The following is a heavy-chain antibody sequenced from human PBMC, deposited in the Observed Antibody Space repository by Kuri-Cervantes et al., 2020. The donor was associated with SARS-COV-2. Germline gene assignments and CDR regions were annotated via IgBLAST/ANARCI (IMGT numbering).Heavy chain of an antibody. CDR2: IWYDGSNK. CDR1: GFTFSSYG. Sequence: GESLKISCAASGFTFSSYGMHWVRQAPGKGLEWVAVIWYDGSNKYYADSVKGRFTISRDNSKNTLYLQMNSLRAEDTAVYYCARDRPGIVVVPAGGIDYWGQGTLVTVSS. J-gene: IGHJ4*02. CDR3: ARDRPGIVVVPAGGIDY. V-gene: IGHV3-33*08. D-gene: IGHD2-2*01.